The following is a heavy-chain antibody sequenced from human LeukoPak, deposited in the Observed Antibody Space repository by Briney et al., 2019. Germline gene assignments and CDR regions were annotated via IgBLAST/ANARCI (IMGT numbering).Heavy chain of an antibody. CDR3: ARDPFCSSTAGCYFEDWFDP. J-gene: IGHJ5*02. Sequence: PGGSLRLSCAASGFTFDAYDMSWVRQVAGKGLEWVSGITWNGDETGYAASVKGRFAISRDNTTTSIYLQMSSLRSEDTALYYCARDPFCSSTAGCYFEDWFDPWGPGTLVTVSS. CDR1: GFTFDAYD. D-gene: IGHD2-2*01. V-gene: IGHV3-20*04. CDR2: ITWNGDET.